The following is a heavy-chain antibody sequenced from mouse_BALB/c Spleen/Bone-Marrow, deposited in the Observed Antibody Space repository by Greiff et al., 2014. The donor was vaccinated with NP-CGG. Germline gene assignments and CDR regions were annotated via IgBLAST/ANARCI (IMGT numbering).Heavy chain of an antibody. V-gene: IGHV1S41*01. D-gene: IGHD2-14*01. J-gene: IGHJ2*01. CDR1: GYTFTSYW. CDR3: AYYRYDVNY. Sequence: DLVKPGASVKLSCKASGYTFTSYWINWIKQGPGQGLEWIGRIAPGSGSTYYNEMFKGKATLTVDTSSSTAYILLSSLSSEDSAVYFCAYYRYDVNYWGQGTTLTVSS. CDR2: IAPGSGST.